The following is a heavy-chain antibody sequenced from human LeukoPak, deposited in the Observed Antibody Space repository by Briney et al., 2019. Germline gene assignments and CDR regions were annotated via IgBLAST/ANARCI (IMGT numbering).Heavy chain of an antibody. V-gene: IGHV3-7*01. D-gene: IGHD1-14*01. CDR1: GFTFSSYW. J-gene: IGHJ5*02. CDR3: ARDSRTNSLPNWFDP. Sequence: GGSLRLSCAASGFTFSSYWMSWVRQAPGKGLEWVANIKQDGSEKYYVDSVKGRFTISRDNAKNSLYLQMNSLRAEDTAVCYCARDSRTNSLPNWFDPWGQGTLVTVSS. CDR2: IKQDGSEK.